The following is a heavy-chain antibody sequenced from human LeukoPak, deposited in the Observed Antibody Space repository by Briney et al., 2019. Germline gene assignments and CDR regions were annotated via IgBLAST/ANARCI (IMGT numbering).Heavy chain of an antibody. CDR1: GYTFTGYY. J-gene: IGHJ4*02. V-gene: IGHV1-2*02. Sequence: ASVKVSCKASGYTFTGYYMNWVRQAPGQGLEWMGWINPNSGGTNYAQKFQGRVTMTRDTSISTAYMELSRLRSDDTAVYYCARDPAAAGRIAVAGARGLDYWGQGTLVTVSS. D-gene: IGHD6-19*01. CDR3: ARDPAAAGRIAVAGARGLDY. CDR2: INPNSGGT.